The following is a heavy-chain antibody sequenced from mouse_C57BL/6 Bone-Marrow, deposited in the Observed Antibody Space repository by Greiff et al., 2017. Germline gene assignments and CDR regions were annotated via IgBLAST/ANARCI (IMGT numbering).Heavy chain of an antibody. CDR1: GYSFTGYY. Sequence: EVKLMESGPELVKPGASVKISCKASGYSFTGYYMHWVKQSSEKSLEWIGEINPSTGGTSYNQKFKGKATLTVDKSSSTAYMQLKSLTSEDSAVYYCAGGYYDYFDYWGQGTTLTVSS. V-gene: IGHV1-43*01. J-gene: IGHJ2*01. CDR3: AGGYYDYFDY. D-gene: IGHD2-3*01. CDR2: INPSTGGT.